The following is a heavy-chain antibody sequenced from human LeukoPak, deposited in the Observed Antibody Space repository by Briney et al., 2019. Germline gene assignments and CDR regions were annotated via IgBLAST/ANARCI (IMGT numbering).Heavy chain of an antibody. CDR3: AKNHTSSGHMDV. J-gene: IGHJ6*03. D-gene: IGHD6-25*01. Sequence: GGSLRLSCAASGLTFSNNAMHWVRQAPGEGLEWVAFIWHDGSKKYYADSVKGRFTISRDQSKNTLYLQMNSLRPEDTAVYYCAKNHTSSGHMDVWGKGTTVTVSS. CDR1: GLTFSNNA. V-gene: IGHV3-30*02. CDR2: IWHDGSKK.